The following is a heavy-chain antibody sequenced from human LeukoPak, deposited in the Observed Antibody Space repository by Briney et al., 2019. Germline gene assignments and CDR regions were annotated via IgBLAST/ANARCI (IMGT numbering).Heavy chain of an antibody. J-gene: IGHJ4*02. CDR3: APYRGVATFYDY. CDR1: GFTFSSYA. Sequence: GGSLRLSCAASGFTFSSYAMSWVRQAPGKGLEWVSAISGSGGSTYYADSVKGRFTISRDNSRNTLYLQMNSLRAEDTAVYYCAPYRGVATFYDYWGQGTLVTVSS. V-gene: IGHV3-23*01. CDR2: ISGSGGST. D-gene: IGHD5-12*01.